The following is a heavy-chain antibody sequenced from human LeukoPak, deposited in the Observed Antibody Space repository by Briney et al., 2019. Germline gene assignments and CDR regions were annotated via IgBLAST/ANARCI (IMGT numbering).Heavy chain of an antibody. D-gene: IGHD1-7*01. V-gene: IGHV4-39*07. CDR2: IYYSGST. J-gene: IGHJ5*02. CDR1: GGSISSSSYY. CDR3: ARDVKLELRYNWFDP. Sequence: PSETLSLTCTVSGGSISSSSYYWGWIRQPPGKGLEWTGSIYYSGSTYYNPSLKSRVTISVDTSKNQFSLKLSSVTAADTAVYYCARDVKLELRYNWFDPWGQGTLVTVSS.